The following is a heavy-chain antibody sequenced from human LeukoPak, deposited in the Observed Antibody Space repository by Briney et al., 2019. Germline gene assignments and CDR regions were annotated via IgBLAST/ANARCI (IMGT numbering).Heavy chain of an antibody. CDR1: GFTFSTYL. J-gene: IGHJ4*02. D-gene: IGHD4-17*01. CDR2: IKEDGSEK. CDR3: TRDEGATETTYRFDH. Sequence: GGSLRLSCAASGFTFSTYLMSWVRQAPGKGLEWVGNIKEDGSEKYYVDSVKGRFTISRDNAKNLLFLQMNSLRAEDTAVYYCTRDEGATETTYRFDHWNQGTLVTVSS. V-gene: IGHV3-7*01.